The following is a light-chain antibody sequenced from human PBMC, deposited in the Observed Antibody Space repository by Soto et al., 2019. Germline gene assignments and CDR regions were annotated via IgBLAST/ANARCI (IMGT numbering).Light chain of an antibody. J-gene: IGKJ1*01. CDR3: QQDGSSPWT. Sequence: ETVLTQSPDTLSLSPGERATLSCRASQSISSTYLAWYHQKPGQAPRLLIYGASSRATGIPDRFSGSGSGTDFTLTISRLEPEDSAVYYCQQDGSSPWTFGQGTKVEIK. CDR1: QSISSTY. CDR2: GAS. V-gene: IGKV3-20*01.